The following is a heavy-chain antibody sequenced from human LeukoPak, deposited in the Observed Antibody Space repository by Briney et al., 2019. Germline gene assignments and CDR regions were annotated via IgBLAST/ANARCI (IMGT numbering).Heavy chain of an antibody. J-gene: IGHJ6*04. Sequence: GRSLRLSCAAPGFNFSSYAMHRVRQAPGKGLERVEVISYDGSNKYYADSEKGRFTISRDNSKNTLYLQMNSLRAEDTAVYYCARDYSGLLWFGERNGMDVWGKGTTVTVSS. CDR1: GFNFSSYA. V-gene: IGHV3-30*04. CDR2: ISYDGSNK. CDR3: ARDYSGLLWFGERNGMDV. D-gene: IGHD3-10*01.